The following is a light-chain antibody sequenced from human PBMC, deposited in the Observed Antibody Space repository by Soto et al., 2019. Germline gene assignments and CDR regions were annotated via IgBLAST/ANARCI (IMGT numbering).Light chain of an antibody. V-gene: IGKV3-15*01. CDR3: QQRRSWQVT. CDR1: ESVSVN. J-gene: IGKJ5*01. CDR2: GAS. Sequence: EIRMTQSPATLSVSPGERATLSGRASESVSVNLAWYQQKPGQPPRLLIYGASTRATGIPARFSGSGSGTNFTLTISSLEPEDFAVYYCQQRRSWQVTFGQGTRLEIK.